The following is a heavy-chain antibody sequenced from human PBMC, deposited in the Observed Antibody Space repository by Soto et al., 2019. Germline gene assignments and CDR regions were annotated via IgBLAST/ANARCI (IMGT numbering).Heavy chain of an antibody. V-gene: IGHV4-4*02. J-gene: IGHJ6*02. CDR2: AYHSGST. CDR3: ARVSGSDYYGMDV. CDR1: GGSISSSNC. D-gene: IGHD1-26*01. Sequence: QVQLQESGPGLVKPSGTLSLTCAVSGGSISSSNCWSWVRQPPGKRLEWIGEAYHSGSTNYNPSLKSRVTISVDKSKNQFSLKLGSVPAADTAVYYCARVSGSDYYGMDVWGQGITVTVSS.